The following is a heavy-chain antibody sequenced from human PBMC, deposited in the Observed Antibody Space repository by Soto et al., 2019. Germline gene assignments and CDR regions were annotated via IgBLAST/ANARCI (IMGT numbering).Heavy chain of an antibody. CDR1: DGSISSGGYY. CDR3: ACSGWYGAAEFDY. Sequence: SETLSLTCTVSDGSISSGGYYWSWIRQHPGKGLEWIGYIYYSGSTYYNPSLKSRVTISVDTSKNQFSLKLSSVTAADTAVYYCACSGWYGAAEFDYWGQGTLVTVSS. D-gene: IGHD6-19*01. J-gene: IGHJ4*02. V-gene: IGHV4-31*03. CDR2: IYYSGST.